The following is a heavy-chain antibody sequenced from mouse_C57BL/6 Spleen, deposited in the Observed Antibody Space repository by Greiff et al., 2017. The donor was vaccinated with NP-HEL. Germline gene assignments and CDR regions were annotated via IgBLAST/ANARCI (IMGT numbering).Heavy chain of an antibody. J-gene: IGHJ2*01. Sequence: QVQLQQSGAELARPGASVKLSCKASGYTFTSYGISWVKQRPGQGLEWIGEISPRSGNTYYNEKFKGKATLTADKSSSTAYMELRSLTSEDSAVYFCARGNYGNYDFDYWGKGTTLTVSS. D-gene: IGHD2-1*01. CDR2: ISPRSGNT. CDR1: GYTFTSYG. V-gene: IGHV1-81*01. CDR3: ARGNYGNYDFDY.